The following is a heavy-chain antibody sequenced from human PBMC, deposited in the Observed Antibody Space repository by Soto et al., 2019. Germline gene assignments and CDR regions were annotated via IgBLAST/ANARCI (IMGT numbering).Heavy chain of an antibody. V-gene: IGHV3-48*01. D-gene: IGHD2-15*01. CDR1: GFTFSSYS. CDR3: ARGCSGGSCYPEWYFDY. Sequence: PGGSLRLSCAASGFTFSSYSMNWVRQAPGKGLEWVSYIGSSSSSIYYADSVKGRFTISRDNAKNSLYLQMNSLRAEDTAVYYCARGCSGGSCYPEWYFDYWGQGTLVTVSS. J-gene: IGHJ4*02. CDR2: IGSSSSSI.